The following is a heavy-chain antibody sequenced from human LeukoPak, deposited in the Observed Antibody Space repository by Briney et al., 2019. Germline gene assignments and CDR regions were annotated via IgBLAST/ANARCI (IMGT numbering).Heavy chain of an antibody. J-gene: IGHJ4*02. V-gene: IGHV3-30*18. CDR1: GFTFSSYG. Sequence: PGGSLRLSCAASGFTFSSYGMHWVRQAPGKGLEWVAVISYDGSNKYYADSVKGRFTISRDNSKNTLYLQMNSLRAEDTALYHCAKDKGPGDPEGLDYWGQGTLVTVSS. CDR2: ISYDGSNK. CDR3: AKDKGPGDPEGLDY. D-gene: IGHD7-27*01.